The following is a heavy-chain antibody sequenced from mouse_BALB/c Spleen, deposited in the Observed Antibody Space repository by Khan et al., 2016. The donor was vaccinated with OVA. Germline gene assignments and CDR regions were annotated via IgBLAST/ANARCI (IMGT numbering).Heavy chain of an antibody. CDR1: GFSLTGYG. CDR2: IWGDGST. V-gene: IGHV2-6-7*01. CDR3: ARAYYANYREAMDY. D-gene: IGHD2-10*01. J-gene: IGHJ4*01. Sequence: VELVESGLGLVAPSQSLSITCTVSGFSLTGYGVNWVRQPPGKGLEWLGMIWGDGSTDYNSALKSRLSISKDNSKSQVFLKMNSLQTDDTARYYCARAYYANYREAMDYWGQGTSVTVSS.